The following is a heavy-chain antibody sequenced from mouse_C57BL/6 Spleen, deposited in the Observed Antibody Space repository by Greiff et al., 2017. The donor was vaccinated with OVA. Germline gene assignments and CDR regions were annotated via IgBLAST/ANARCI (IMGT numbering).Heavy chain of an antibody. J-gene: IGHJ4*01. CDR1: GSTFSSYA. V-gene: IGHV5-4*01. D-gene: IGHD3-1*01. CDR3: ARDGLPGAMDY. CDR2: ISDGGSYT. Sequence: EVKLVESGGGLVKPGGSLKLSCAASGSTFSSYAMSWVRQTPEKRLEWVATISDGGSYTYYPDNVKGRFTISRDNAKNNLYLQMSHLKSEDTAMYYCARDGLPGAMDYWGQGTSVTVSS.